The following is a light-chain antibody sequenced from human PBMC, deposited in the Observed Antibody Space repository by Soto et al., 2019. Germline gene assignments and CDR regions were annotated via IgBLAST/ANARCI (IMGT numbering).Light chain of an antibody. J-gene: IGKJ2*01. Sequence: DIQMTQSPSSLSAILGDRVTITCRASENIVNFLNWYQQRPGRAPRPLIYGASSLQYGVPSRFSGSGSGRKFTLTISGLQFGDFATYFCQQLSHYPYTFGQGTKLEI. CDR3: QQLSHYPYT. V-gene: IGKV1-39*01. CDR1: ENIVNF. CDR2: GAS.